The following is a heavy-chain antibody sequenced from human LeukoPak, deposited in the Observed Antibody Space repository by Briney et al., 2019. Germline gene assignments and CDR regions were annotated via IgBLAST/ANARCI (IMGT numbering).Heavy chain of an antibody. CDR2: IWYDGSNK. CDR3: ARDWEHYFDY. D-gene: IGHD1-26*01. CDR1: GFTFNSYG. J-gene: IGHJ4*02. Sequence: GGSLRLSCAASGFTFNSYGMHWVRQAPGKGLEWVAVIWYDGSNKYYADSVKGRFTISRDNSKNTLYLQMNSLRAEDTAVYHSARDWEHYFDYWGQGTLVTVSS. V-gene: IGHV3-33*01.